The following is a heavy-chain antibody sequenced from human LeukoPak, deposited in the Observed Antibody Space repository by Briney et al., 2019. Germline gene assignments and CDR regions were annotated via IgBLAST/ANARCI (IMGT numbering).Heavy chain of an antibody. V-gene: IGHV3-7*02. CDR3: AASITMFDY. D-gene: IGHD3-10*01. Sequence: TGGSLRLSCTASGFIASSNYMSWVRQAPGKGLEWVANIKEDGSVKYYVESVKGRFTISRDNAKNSLYLQMNSLRAEDTAVYYCAASITMFDYWGQGTLVTVSS. J-gene: IGHJ4*02. CDR2: IKEDGSVK. CDR1: GFIASSNY.